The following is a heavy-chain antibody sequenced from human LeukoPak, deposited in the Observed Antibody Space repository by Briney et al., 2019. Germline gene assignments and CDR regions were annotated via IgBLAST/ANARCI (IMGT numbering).Heavy chain of an antibody. CDR2: IIPIFGTA. V-gene: IGHV1-69*05. D-gene: IGHD5-12*01. CDR1: GGTFSSYA. Sequence: ASVKVSCKASGGTFSSYAISWVLQAPGQGLEWMGGIIPIFGTANYAQKFQGRVTITTDESTSTAYMELSSLRSEDTAVYYCARYDHGGYDLSWFDPWGQGTLVTVSS. CDR3: ARYDHGGYDLSWFDP. J-gene: IGHJ5*02.